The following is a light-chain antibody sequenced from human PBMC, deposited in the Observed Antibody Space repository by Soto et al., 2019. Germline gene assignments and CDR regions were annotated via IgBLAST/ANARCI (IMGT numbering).Light chain of an antibody. J-gene: IGLJ1*01. CDR1: TSNIGGNI. CDR3: AAWDDSLNVDV. Sequence: QSVLTQPPSASGTPGQRVTISCSGSTSNIGGNIVNWYQQLPGTAPKLLIYNNNQRPSGVPDRFSGSKSGTSASLAISGLQSEDEADYYCAAWDDSLNVDVFGTGTKLTVL. V-gene: IGLV1-44*01. CDR2: NNN.